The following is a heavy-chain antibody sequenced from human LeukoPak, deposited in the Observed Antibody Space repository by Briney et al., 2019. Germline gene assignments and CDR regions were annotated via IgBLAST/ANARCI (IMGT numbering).Heavy chain of an antibody. V-gene: IGHV3-21*01. J-gene: IGHJ6*03. CDR2: ISSSSSYI. Sequence: PGGSLRLSCAASGFTFSIYSMHWVRQAPGKGLEWVSSISSSSSYIYYADSVKGRFTISRDNAKNTLYLQMNSLRAEDTAVYYCARTRIVVVPAAIATPYYYYMDVWGKGTTVTVSS. CDR1: GFTFSIYS. CDR3: ARTRIVVVPAAIATPYYYYMDV. D-gene: IGHD2-2*01.